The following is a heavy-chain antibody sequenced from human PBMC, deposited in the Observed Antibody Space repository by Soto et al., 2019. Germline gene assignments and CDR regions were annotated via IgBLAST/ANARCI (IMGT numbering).Heavy chain of an antibody. D-gene: IGHD2-8*01. CDR1: GFTFNNYA. V-gene: IGHV3-23*01. CDR2: ISPNGDST. J-gene: IGHJ3*01. CDR3: PKVRLTDYLRYAPHL. Sequence: EVQLLESGGGLVQPGGSLRLACAASGFTFNNYAMNWVRQAPGRGLEWVSIISPNGDSTYYADSVKGRFTISRDNSQNTVFLQMNSLRAEDTAIYFCPKVRLTDYLRYAPHLWGQGTLVTVSS.